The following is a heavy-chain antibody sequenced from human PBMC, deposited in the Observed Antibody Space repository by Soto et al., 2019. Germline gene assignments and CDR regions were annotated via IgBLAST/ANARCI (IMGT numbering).Heavy chain of an antibody. Sequence: GESLKISCTGSGYSFTGYWIGWVRQMPGKGLEWMGITYPGDSDTRYSPSFQGQVTISADRSTSTVFLQWASLKASDTAVYFCARKDKSGYFNWFDPWGQGTLVTVSS. D-gene: IGHD3-22*01. V-gene: IGHV5-51*01. CDR3: ARKDKSGYFNWFDP. J-gene: IGHJ5*02. CDR1: GYSFTGYW. CDR2: TYPGDSDT.